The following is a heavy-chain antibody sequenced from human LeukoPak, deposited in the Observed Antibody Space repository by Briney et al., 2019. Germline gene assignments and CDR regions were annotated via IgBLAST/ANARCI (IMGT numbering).Heavy chain of an antibody. CDR3: ARVYTSAWSDSNWFDP. J-gene: IGHJ5*02. CDR2: IYYSGST. Sequence: SETLSLACTVSGDSISSGGFYWSWIRQYPGKGLEWIGYIYYSGSTYFNPSLKSRVLISIDTSKNQFSLKMSSMTAADTAVYYCARVYTSAWSDSNWFDPWGQGTEVTVSS. V-gene: IGHV4-31*03. CDR1: GDSISSGGFY. D-gene: IGHD6-19*01.